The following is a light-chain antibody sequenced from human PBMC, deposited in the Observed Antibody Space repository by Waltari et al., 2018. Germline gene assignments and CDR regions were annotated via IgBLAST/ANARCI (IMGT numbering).Light chain of an antibody. CDR3: LQYSDYPLT. V-gene: IGKV3-20*01. CDR2: HAS. CDR1: QSPSNNY. J-gene: IGKJ4*01. Sequence: EIVLTQSPGTLSLSPGERATPSCRASQSPSNNYLAWYQQKPGQAPRLLIYHASSRTTGIPDRFGGSGSGTDFTLSISRVEPEDFATYYCLQYSDYPLTFGGGTKVEIK.